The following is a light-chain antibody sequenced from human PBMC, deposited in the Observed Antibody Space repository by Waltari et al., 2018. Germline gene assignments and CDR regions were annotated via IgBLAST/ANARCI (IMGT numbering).Light chain of an antibody. CDR2: GAS. CDR3: QQYNNWPQT. CDR1: QSVSSN. J-gene: IGKJ1*01. V-gene: IGKV3-15*01. Sequence: EILMTQSPATLSVSPGERATLSCRASQSVSSNLAWYQQKPGQAPRLLIYGASTRATVIPARFSVSWSVTEFTLDIISMQSEDLAVYYCQQYNNWPQTFGQGTKVEIK.